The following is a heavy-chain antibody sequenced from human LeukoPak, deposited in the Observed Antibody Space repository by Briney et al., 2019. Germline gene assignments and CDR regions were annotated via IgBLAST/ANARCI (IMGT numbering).Heavy chain of an antibody. V-gene: IGHV1-46*01. Sequence: ASVKVSCKASGYTFISHYMHWVRQAPGQGLEWMGIINPSGGSTTYAQKFQGRVTMTRDRSTSTVYMELSSLISDDTAVYYCARDVFADYNTHHRFDPWGQGTLVTVSS. D-gene: IGHD1-14*01. CDR1: GYTFISHY. J-gene: IGHJ5*02. CDR3: ARDVFADYNTHHRFDP. CDR2: INPSGGST.